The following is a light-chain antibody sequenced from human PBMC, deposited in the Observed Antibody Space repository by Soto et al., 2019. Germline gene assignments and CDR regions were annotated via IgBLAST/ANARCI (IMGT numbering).Light chain of an antibody. J-gene: IGLJ2*01. CDR3: SSYAGSNNVI. CDR1: SSDLGGYNY. Sequence: QSALTQPPSASGSPGQSVTVSCTGTSSDLGGYNYVSWYQHHPGKAPNLMIYEVTKRPSGVPDRFSGSKSGNTASLTVSGLQAEDEADYYCSSYAGSNNVIFGGGTKLTGL. V-gene: IGLV2-8*01. CDR2: EVT.